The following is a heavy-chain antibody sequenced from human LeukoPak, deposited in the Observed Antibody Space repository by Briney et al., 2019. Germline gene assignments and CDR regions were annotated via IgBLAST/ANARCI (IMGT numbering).Heavy chain of an antibody. J-gene: IGHJ6*03. CDR1: GFTFNNFD. CDR3: ARGPPRGKYYYMDV. D-gene: IGHD1-1*01. CDR2: IGTASDT. V-gene: IGHV3-13*01. Sequence: GSLRLSCAASGFTFNNFDMHWVRPTTGQGLEWVSTIGTASDTYYRGSVEGRFTLSRDNAKNSLYLQMNSLTAGDTAVYYCARGPPRGKYYYMDVWGKGTTVTVSS.